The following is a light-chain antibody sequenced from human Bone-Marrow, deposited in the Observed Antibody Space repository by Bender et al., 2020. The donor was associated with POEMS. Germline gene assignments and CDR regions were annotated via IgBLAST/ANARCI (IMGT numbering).Light chain of an antibody. Sequence: QSALTQPASVSGSPGQSITISCTGTSGDVGGFDYVSWYQLHPGKSPELIIYEVSSRPSGVSHRFSGSKSGNTASLTISRLRTEDEATYYCSSYSDSNTVVFGGGTKVTVL. CDR1: SGDVGGFDY. J-gene: IGLJ2*01. CDR3: SSYSDSNTVV. CDR2: EVS. V-gene: IGLV2-14*03.